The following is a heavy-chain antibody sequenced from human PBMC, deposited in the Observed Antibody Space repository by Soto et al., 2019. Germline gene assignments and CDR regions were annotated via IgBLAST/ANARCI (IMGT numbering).Heavy chain of an antibody. CDR1: GFTFGSYG. V-gene: IGHV3-30*18. D-gene: IGHD3-22*01. Sequence: GGSLRLSCAASGFTFGSYGMHWVRQAPGKGLEWVAGISYDGSKKYYGESVKGRFTISSDNSKNTLYLQMNSLRVEDTAVYYCAKAIENYSTGYYKPFYYFGVDVWGQGTTVTVSS. CDR3: AKAIENYSTGYYKPFYYFGVDV. J-gene: IGHJ6*02. CDR2: ISYDGSKK.